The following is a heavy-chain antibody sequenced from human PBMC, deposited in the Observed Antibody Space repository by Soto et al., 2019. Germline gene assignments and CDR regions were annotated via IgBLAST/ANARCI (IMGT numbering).Heavy chain of an antibody. CDR1: GFTFGSYG. V-gene: IGHV3-30*18. D-gene: IGHD3-22*01. Sequence: GGSLRLSCAASGFTFGSYGMHWVRQAPGKGLEWVAGISYDGSKKYYGESVKGRFTISSDNSKNTLYLQMNSLRVEDTAVYYCAKAIENYSTGYYKPFYYFGVDVWGQGTTVTVSS. CDR3: AKAIENYSTGYYKPFYYFGVDV. J-gene: IGHJ6*02. CDR2: ISYDGSKK.